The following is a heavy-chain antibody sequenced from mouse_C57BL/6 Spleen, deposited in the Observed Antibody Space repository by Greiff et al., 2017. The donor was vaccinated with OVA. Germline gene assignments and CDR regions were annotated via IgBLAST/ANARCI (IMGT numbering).Heavy chain of an antibody. CDR2: IYPRSGNT. Sequence: VQLQQSGAELARPGASVKLSCKASGYTFTSYGISWVKQRTGQGLEWIGEIYPRSGNTYYNEKFKGKATLTADKSSSTAYMELRSLTSEDSAVYFCEITTVVDWYFDVWGTGTTVTVSS. V-gene: IGHV1-81*01. D-gene: IGHD1-1*01. J-gene: IGHJ1*03. CDR3: EITTVVDWYFDV. CDR1: GYTFTSYG.